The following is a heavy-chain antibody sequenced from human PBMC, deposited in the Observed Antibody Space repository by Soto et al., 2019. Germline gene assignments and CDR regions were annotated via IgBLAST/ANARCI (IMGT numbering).Heavy chain of an antibody. CDR3: ARGSIAEAGTGVVY. CDR1: GFTFSSYA. CDR2: ISYDGSNK. V-gene: IGHV3-30-3*01. J-gene: IGHJ4*02. Sequence: PGGSLRLSCAASGFTFSSYAMHWVRQAPGKGLEWVAVISYDGSNKYYADSVKGRFTISRDNSKNTLYLQMNSLRAEDTAVYYCARGSIAEAGTGVVYWGQGTLVTV. D-gene: IGHD6-19*01.